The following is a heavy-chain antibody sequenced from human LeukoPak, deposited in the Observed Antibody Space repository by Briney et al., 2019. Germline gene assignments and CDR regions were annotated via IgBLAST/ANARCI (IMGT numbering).Heavy chain of an antibody. CDR1: GGSISSGSHY. Sequence: SETLSLTCTVSGGSISSGSHYWSWIRQPAGKGLEWIGRIYTSGSTNYNPSLKSRVTISVDTSKNQFSLKLSSVTAADTAVYYCAREAIFGAASWFDPWGQGTLVTVSS. CDR3: AREAIFGAASWFDP. J-gene: IGHJ5*02. CDR2: IYTSGST. D-gene: IGHD3-3*01. V-gene: IGHV4-61*02.